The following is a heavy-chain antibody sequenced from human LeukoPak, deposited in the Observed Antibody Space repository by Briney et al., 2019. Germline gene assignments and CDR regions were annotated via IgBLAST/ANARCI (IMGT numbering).Heavy chain of an antibody. CDR3: AREGTDYYDSSGYSADLNAFDI. D-gene: IGHD3-22*01. CDR2: IYYSGST. Sequence: SETLSLTCTVSGGSISSYYWSWIRQPPGKGLEWVGYIYYSGSTNYNPSLKSRVNISVDTSKNQFSLKLSSVTAADTAVYYCAREGTDYYDSSGYSADLNAFDIWGQGTMVTVSS. V-gene: IGHV4-59*01. CDR1: GGSISSYY. J-gene: IGHJ3*02.